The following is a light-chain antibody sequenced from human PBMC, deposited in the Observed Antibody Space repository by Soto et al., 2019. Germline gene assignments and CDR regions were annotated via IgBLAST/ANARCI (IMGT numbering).Light chain of an antibody. CDR2: KTS. V-gene: IGKV1-5*03. CDR3: LQYNSLYT. J-gene: IGKJ2*01. Sequence: DIQMTQSPSTLSASVGVRVTITCRASQSLSGWLAWYQQKPGKAPKLLIYKTSTLESGVPSRFSGSGSGTEFTLTISSLQPDDFATYYCLQYNSLYTFGQGTKVDIK. CDR1: QSLSGW.